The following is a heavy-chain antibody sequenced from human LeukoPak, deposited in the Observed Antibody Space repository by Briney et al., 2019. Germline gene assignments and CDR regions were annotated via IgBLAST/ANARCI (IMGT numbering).Heavy chain of an antibody. D-gene: IGHD3-10*01. CDR1: GYTFTSYA. J-gene: IGHJ5*02. Sequence: ASVKVSCKASGYTFTSYAMHWVRQAPGQRLEWMGWINAGNGNTKYSQKFQGRVTITRDTSASTAYMELSSLRSEDTAVYYCARDAVTMVRGVIRTDNWFDPWGQGTLVTVSS. CDR3: ARDAVTMVRGVIRTDNWFDP. V-gene: IGHV1-3*01. CDR2: INAGNGNT.